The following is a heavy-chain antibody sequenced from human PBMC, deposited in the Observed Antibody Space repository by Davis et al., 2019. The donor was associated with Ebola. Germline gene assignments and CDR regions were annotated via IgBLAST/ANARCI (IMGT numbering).Heavy chain of an antibody. D-gene: IGHD3-3*01. CDR3: ARGATVVRFVRPLDI. V-gene: IGHV1-18*04. CDR1: GYSFTTYS. J-gene: IGHJ3*02. CDR2: INTYSGYT. Sequence: ASVKVSCKASGYSFTTYSITWVRQAPGQGLEWMGWINTYSGYTDYAQKFQGRVTMTRDTSTSTVYMELGSLRSEDTAVYYCARGATVVRFVRPLDIWGQGTMVTVSS.